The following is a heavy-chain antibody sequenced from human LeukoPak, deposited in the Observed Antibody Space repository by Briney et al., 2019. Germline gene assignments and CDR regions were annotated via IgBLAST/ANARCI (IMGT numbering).Heavy chain of an antibody. CDR3: ARGVFN. CDR1: GFTVSSNY. CDR2: ISDGGST. D-gene: IGHD3-10*01. J-gene: IGHJ4*02. Sequence: GGSLRLSCAASGFTVSSNYMNWVRQAPGKGLDWVSVISDGGSTYYADSVRGRFTISRDNSKNTLFLQMNSLRVEDTAVYYCARGVFNWGQGTLVTVSS. V-gene: IGHV3-53*01.